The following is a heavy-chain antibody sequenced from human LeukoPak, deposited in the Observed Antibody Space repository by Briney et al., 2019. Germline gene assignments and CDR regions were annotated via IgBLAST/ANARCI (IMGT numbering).Heavy chain of an antibody. V-gene: IGHV1-18*01. J-gene: IGHJ5*02. D-gene: IGHD2-2*01. CDR2: ISANNGNT. CDR1: GYSFGIFG. Sequence: GASVKVSCKASGYSFGIFGISWVGQAPGQGLEWMGWISANNGNTNYAQNLQGRVTMTTDTSTSTAYMELRSLRSDDTAVYYCARVGVVVPAAWFDPWGQGTLVTVSS. CDR3: ARVGVVVPAAWFDP.